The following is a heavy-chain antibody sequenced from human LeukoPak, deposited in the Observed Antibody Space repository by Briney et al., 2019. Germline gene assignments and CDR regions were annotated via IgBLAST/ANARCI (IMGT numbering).Heavy chain of an antibody. D-gene: IGHD2-2*01. CDR1: GGSFSGYY. V-gene: IGHV4-34*04. CDR3: AGGYCSSSSCPLRPWYFDL. J-gene: IGHJ2*01. CDR2: INHSGST. Sequence: SETLSLTCAVYGGSFSGYYWSWIRQAPGKGLEGIGEINHSGSTNNSPSLKSRATISVDTSKNQFSLKLSSVTAADTAVYYCAGGYCSSSSCPLRPWYFDLWGRGTLVTVSS.